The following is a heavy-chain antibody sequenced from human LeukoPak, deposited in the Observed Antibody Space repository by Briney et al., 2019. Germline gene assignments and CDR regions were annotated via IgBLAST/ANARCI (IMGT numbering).Heavy chain of an antibody. J-gene: IGHJ3*02. Sequence: SQTLPLTCTVSGGSISSGSYYWSWIRQPAGKGLEWIGRIYTSGSTNYNPSLKSRVTISVDTSKNQFSLKLSSVTAADTAVYYCARSSTNYYDSSGYEAFDIWGQGTMVTVSS. CDR1: GGSISSGSYY. CDR3: ARSSTNYYDSSGYEAFDI. D-gene: IGHD3-22*01. CDR2: IYTSGST. V-gene: IGHV4-61*02.